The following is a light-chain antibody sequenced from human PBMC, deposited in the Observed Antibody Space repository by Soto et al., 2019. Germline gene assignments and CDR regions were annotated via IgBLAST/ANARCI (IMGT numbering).Light chain of an antibody. J-gene: IGKJ2*01. CDR2: DAY. Sequence: EIVMTQSPATLSVSPGERATLSCRASQSVGGNLAWYQQRPGQAPRLLIYDAYTRAAGIPARFSGSGSGTELSLTISSLQSEDFAVYYCQQYNDWPLYTFGQGTKLEI. CDR1: QSVGGN. V-gene: IGKV3-15*01. CDR3: QQYNDWPLYT.